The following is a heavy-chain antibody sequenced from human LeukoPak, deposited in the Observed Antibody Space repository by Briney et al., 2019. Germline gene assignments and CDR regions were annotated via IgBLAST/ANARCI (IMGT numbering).Heavy chain of an antibody. V-gene: IGHV3-21*01. CDR2: ISSSSSYI. D-gene: IGHD5-12*01. J-gene: IGHJ4*02. CDR1: GFTFSSYS. Sequence: GGSLRLSCAASGFTFSSYSMNWVRQAPGKGLEWVSSISSSSSYIYYADSVKGRFTISRDNAKNSLYLQMNSLRAEDTAVYYCARSLRLGQAGYFDHWGQGTLVTVSS. CDR3: ARSLRLGQAGYFDH.